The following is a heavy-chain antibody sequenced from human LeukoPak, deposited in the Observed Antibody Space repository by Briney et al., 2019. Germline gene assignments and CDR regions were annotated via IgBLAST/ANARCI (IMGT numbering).Heavy chain of an antibody. J-gene: IGHJ4*02. D-gene: IGHD6-19*01. CDR1: GGSISSYF. CDR2: IYYSGST. CDR3: ARIDRAVAGTIDY. V-gene: IGHV4-59*08. Sequence: TSETLSLTCTVSGGSISSYFWSWIRQPPRKGLEWIGYIYYSGSTNYNPSLKSRVTMSVDTSKNQFSLKLSSVTAADTAVYYCARIDRAVAGTIDYWGQGTLVTVSS.